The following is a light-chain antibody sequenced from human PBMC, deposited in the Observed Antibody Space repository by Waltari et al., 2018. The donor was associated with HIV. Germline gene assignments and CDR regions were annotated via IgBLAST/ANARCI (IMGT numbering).Light chain of an antibody. J-gene: IGLJ1*01. CDR1: SSNIGNNS. Sequence: QSVLTQPPSLSAAPGQRVTISCSGSSSNIGNNSASWYQQPPGTAPKLVIYDNNKRPSGIPDRFSGSKSGTSATLGITGLQTGDEADYYCVTWDNSLSAYVFGTGTKVTVL. CDR3: VTWDNSLSAYV. CDR2: DNN. V-gene: IGLV1-51*01.